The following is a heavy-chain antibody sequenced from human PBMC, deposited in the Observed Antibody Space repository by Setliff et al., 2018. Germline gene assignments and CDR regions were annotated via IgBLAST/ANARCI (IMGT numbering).Heavy chain of an antibody. V-gene: IGHV4-59*12. J-gene: IGHJ4*02. CDR1: GVSISSYY. D-gene: IGHD3-3*01. CDR2: IQKSGGT. CDR3: RFWSGYYKNDY. Sequence: SETLSLTCNVSGVSISSYYGSWIRQPPVKGLESIGYIQKSGGTNYNPALKSRVTIAVDTSTSQFSLKLSSVTAADTAVYYCRFWSGYYKNDYWGQGTLVTVSS.